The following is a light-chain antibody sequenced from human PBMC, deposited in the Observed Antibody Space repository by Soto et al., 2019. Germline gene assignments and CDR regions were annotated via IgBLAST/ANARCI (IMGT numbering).Light chain of an antibody. Sequence: QAVVTQPPSASGTPVQRVTISCSGRSSNIGSNAVNWYQQFPGMAPKVLIYNNNERPSGVPDRFSGSKSGTSASLAISGLQSEDEADYYCATWDDGLNGWVFGGGTKLTVL. CDR2: NNN. J-gene: IGLJ3*02. CDR1: SSNIGSNA. CDR3: ATWDDGLNGWV. V-gene: IGLV1-44*01.